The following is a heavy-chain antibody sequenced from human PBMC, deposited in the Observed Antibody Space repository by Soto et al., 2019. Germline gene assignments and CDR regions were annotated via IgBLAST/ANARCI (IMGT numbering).Heavy chain of an antibody. CDR2: IHERGVT. D-gene: IGHD4-17*01. CDR1: GGSVSDYY. Sequence: SETLSLTCNVSGGSVSDYYWSWIRQAPGKGLEWIGYIHERGVTNYNPSLKSRVTMSVDTSKNQFSLTLRSVHTADTAIYFCARDPAGDYGHWGRGTLVTVSS. CDR3: ARDPAGDYGH. J-gene: IGHJ4*02. V-gene: IGHV4-59*02.